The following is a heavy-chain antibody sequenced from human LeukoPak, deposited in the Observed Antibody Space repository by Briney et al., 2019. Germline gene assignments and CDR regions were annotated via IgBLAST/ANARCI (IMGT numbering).Heavy chain of an antibody. CDR2: VSYEGTIK. CDR1: GFTVSSNY. Sequence: GGSLRLSCAASGFTVSSNYMNWVRQAPGKGLEWVAVVSYEGTIKYYADSAKGRFTISRDNSGNIISLQMSNLTTDDTATYYCAREKFDSWGQGALVTVSP. V-gene: IGHV3-30*03. CDR3: AREKFDS. J-gene: IGHJ5*01.